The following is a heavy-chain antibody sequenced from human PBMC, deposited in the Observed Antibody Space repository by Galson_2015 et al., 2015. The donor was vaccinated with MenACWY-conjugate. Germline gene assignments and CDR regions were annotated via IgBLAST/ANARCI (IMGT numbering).Heavy chain of an antibody. V-gene: IGHV1-18*01. CDR2: ISAYNGNT. J-gene: IGHJ4*02. D-gene: IGHD3-9*01. CDR1: GYTFTMFG. CDR3: ARDLGEDITIFFDY. Sequence: QSGAEVKKPGASVKVSCKASGYTFTMFGISWVRQAPGQGLEWMGWISAYNGNTNYAQKFQGRVTMTTDTSTSTAYMELRSLRSDDTAVYYCARDLGEDITIFFDYWGQRTLVTVSS.